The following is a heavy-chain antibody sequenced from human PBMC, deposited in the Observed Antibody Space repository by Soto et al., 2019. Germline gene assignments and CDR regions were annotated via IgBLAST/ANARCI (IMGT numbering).Heavy chain of an antibody. CDR3: ARGRRYCTTTSCYPPALFPYGMDV. CDR2: INPDSDNT. Sequence: ASVRVSCKTSGYTFTNYDINWVRQAAGQGLEWMGWINPDSDNTGYAQKFQGRVTMTRDTSISTAYMELNSLRSEDTAVYYCARGRRYCTTTSCYPPALFPYGMDVWGQGTTVTVSS. CDR1: GYTFTNYD. J-gene: IGHJ6*02. V-gene: IGHV1-8*01. D-gene: IGHD2-2*01.